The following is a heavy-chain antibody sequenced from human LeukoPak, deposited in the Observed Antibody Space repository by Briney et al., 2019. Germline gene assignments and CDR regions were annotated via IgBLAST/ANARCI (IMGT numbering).Heavy chain of an antibody. Sequence: PGGSLRLSCAASGFIFDNYAMNWVRQAPGKGLEWLTGISGFGGSTYYAASAKGRFTISRDNSGNTLFLQLNNLRVEDTAVYYCARRGGSSWSSFDYWGQGSLATVSS. CDR3: ARRGGSSWSSFDY. V-gene: IGHV3-23*01. D-gene: IGHD6-13*01. CDR2: ISGFGGST. CDR1: GFIFDNYA. J-gene: IGHJ4*02.